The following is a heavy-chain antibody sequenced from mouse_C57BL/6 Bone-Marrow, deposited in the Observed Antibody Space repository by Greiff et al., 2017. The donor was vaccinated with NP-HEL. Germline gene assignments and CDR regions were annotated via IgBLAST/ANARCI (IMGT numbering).Heavy chain of an antibody. J-gene: IGHJ1*03. CDR1: GFTFSDYY. D-gene: IGHD1-1*01. CDR2: INYDGSST. Sequence: EVQLVESEGGLVQPGSSMKLSCTASGFTFSDYYMAWVRQVPEKGLEWVANINYDGSSTYYLDSLKSRFIISRDNAKNILYLQMSSLKSEDTATYYCARDRHYYGSGYFDVWGTGTTVTVSS. V-gene: IGHV5-16*01. CDR3: ARDRHYYGSGYFDV.